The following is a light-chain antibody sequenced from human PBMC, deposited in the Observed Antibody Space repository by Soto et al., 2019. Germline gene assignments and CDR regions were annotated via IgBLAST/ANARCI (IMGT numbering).Light chain of an antibody. Sequence: EIQMTQSPSTLYASVGDRVTITCRASQTITNWLAWYQQKPGKAPKLLIYGASISESGVPSRFSGSGSGTEFTLTINSLQPDDFATYYCQQYNHYWTFGQGTKVDIK. CDR1: QTITNW. J-gene: IGKJ1*01. V-gene: IGKV1-5*01. CDR2: GAS. CDR3: QQYNHYWT.